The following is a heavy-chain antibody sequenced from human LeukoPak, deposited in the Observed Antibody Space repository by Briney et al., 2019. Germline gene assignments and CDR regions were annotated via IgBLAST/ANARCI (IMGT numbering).Heavy chain of an antibody. CDR2: IIPIFGTA. Sequence: TVNLSCTASGGTFSSYAISWVRQAPGQGLEWMGGIIPIFGTANYAQKFQGRVTITADESTSTAYMELSSLRSEDTAVYYCAREARIAAAGPPDWFDPWGQGTLVTVSS. D-gene: IGHD6-13*01. CDR1: GGTFSSYA. V-gene: IGHV1-69*13. J-gene: IGHJ5*02. CDR3: AREARIAAAGPPDWFDP.